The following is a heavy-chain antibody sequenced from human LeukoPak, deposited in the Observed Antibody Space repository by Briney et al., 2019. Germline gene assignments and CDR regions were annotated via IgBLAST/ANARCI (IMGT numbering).Heavy chain of an antibody. CDR2: IYYSGST. Sequence: KTSETLSLTCTGSGGSISSSSYYWGWIRQPPGKGLEWIGSIYYSGSTYYNPSLKSRVTISVDTSKNQFSLKLSSVTAADTAVYYCGTSRYGDYVDYWGQGTLVTVSS. D-gene: IGHD4-17*01. CDR1: GGSISSSSYY. J-gene: IGHJ4*02. V-gene: IGHV4-39*01. CDR3: GTSRYGDYVDY.